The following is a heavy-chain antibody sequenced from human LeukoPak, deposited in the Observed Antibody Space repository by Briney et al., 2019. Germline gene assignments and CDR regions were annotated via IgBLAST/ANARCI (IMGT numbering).Heavy chain of an antibody. J-gene: IGHJ6*04. V-gene: IGHV3-7*01. CDR2: IKGDGSVQ. D-gene: IGHD2-2*01. CDR1: GFRFSVYW. Sequence: PGGSLRLSCTASGFRFSVYWISWVRKAPGRGREWVANIKGDGSVQDYADSVKGRFTISRDNAKNLVYLQMNSLRVDDTAIYYCVGQLLRAVWGKGTTVTVSS. CDR3: VGQLLRAV.